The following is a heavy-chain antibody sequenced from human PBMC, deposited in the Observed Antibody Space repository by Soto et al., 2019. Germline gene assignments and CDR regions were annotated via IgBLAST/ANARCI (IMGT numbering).Heavy chain of an antibody. CDR2: ISGSGGST. D-gene: IGHD2-2*01. CDR1: GFTFSSYA. CDR3: AKDLVPAAQKNYYYYYYMDV. Sequence: SLRLSCAASGFTFSSYAMSWVRQAPGKGLEWVSAISGSGGSTYYADSVKGRFTISRDNSKNTLYLQMNSLRAEDTAVYYCAKDLVPAAQKNYYYYYYMDVWGKGTTVTVSS. J-gene: IGHJ6*03. V-gene: IGHV3-23*01.